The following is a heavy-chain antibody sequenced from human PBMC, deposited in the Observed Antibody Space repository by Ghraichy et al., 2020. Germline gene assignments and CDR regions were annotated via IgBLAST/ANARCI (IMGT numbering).Heavy chain of an antibody. J-gene: IGHJ3*02. CDR1: GYTLTELS. V-gene: IGHV1-24*01. D-gene: IGHD3-22*01. Sequence: ASVKVSCKVSGYTLTELSMHWVRQAPGKGLEWMGGFDPEDGETIYAQKFQGRVPMTEDTSTDTAYMELSSLRSEDTAVDYCATSRSKHYYDSSGYDAFDIWGQGTMVTVSS. CDR3: ATSRSKHYYDSSGYDAFDI. CDR2: FDPEDGET.